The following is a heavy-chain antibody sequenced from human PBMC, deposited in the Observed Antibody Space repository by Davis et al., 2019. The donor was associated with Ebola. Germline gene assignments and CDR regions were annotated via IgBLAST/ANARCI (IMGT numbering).Heavy chain of an antibody. CDR1: GFTFSSYG. CDR3: AREVVSLAN. D-gene: IGHD1-1*01. J-gene: IGHJ4*02. Sequence: GESLKISCAASGFTFSSYGMHWVRQAPGKGLEWVAVIWYDGSNKYYADSVKGRFTISRDNSKNTLYLQMNSLRAEDTAVYYCAREVVSLANWGQGTLVTVSS. CDR2: IWYDGSNK. V-gene: IGHV3-33*01.